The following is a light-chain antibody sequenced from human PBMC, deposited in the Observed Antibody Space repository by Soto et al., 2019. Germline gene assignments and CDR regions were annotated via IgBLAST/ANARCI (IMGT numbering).Light chain of an antibody. CDR2: DAS. CDR3: QQYGTSPPT. J-gene: IGKJ1*01. V-gene: IGKV3-20*01. CDR1: QSVSNNY. Sequence: EIVMTQSPATLSVSPGGRATLSCRASQSVSNNYLAWYQQKPGQAPRLLIYDASNRATGFPDRFSGSGSGTDFTLTISRLEPEDFAVYYCQQYGTSPPTFGQGTKVDI.